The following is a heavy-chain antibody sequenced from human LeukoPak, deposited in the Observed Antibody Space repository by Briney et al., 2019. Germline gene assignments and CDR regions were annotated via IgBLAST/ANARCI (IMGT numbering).Heavy chain of an antibody. Sequence: SETLSLTCAVYGGSFSGYYWSWIRQPPGKGLEWIGEINHSGSTNYNPSLKSRVTISVDTSKNQFSLKPSSVTAADTAVYYCACRFFYSSGWSYWGQGTLVTVSS. J-gene: IGHJ4*02. CDR3: ACRFFYSSGWSY. D-gene: IGHD6-19*01. CDR2: INHSGST. V-gene: IGHV4-34*01. CDR1: GGSFSGYY.